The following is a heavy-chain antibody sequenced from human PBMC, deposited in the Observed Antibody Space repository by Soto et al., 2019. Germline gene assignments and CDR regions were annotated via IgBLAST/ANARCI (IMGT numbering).Heavy chain of an antibody. CDR3: ARLLAYCGGDCSLHAFDI. D-gene: IGHD2-21*02. V-gene: IGHV4-61*01. CDR2: IYYSGST. J-gene: IGHJ3*02. Sequence: SATLSLTCTVSGCSVSSGSYYWSWIRQPPGKGLEWIGYIYYSGSTNYNPSLKSRVTISVDTSKNQFSLKLSSVAAADTAVYYCARLLAYCGGDCSLHAFDIWGRGTMVTVSS. CDR1: GCSVSSGSYY.